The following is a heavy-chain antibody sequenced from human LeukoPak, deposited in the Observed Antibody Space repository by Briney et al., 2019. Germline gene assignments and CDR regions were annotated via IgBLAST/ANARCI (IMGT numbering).Heavy chain of an antibody. Sequence: SETLSLTCTVSGGSISSSSYYWGWIRRPPGKGLEWIGSIYYSGSTYCNPSLKSRVTISVDTSKNQFSLKLSSVTAADTAVYYCARLWDIVVVEGNWFDPWGQGTLVTVSS. CDR3: ARLWDIVVVEGNWFDP. D-gene: IGHD2-15*01. CDR1: GGSISSSSYY. V-gene: IGHV4-39*01. J-gene: IGHJ5*02. CDR2: IYYSGST.